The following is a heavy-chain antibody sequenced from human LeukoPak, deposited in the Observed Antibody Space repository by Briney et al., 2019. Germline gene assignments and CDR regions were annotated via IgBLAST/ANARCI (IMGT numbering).Heavy chain of an antibody. D-gene: IGHD5-12*01. V-gene: IGHV3-7*01. J-gene: IGHJ4*02. CDR3: AKVNKGGYDSFDY. Sequence: PGGSLRLSCVTSGFTFTNHWMSWVRQAPGKGLEWVANIREDGGHTNYVDSVKGRFTISRDNAKNSLFLQMDGLRVDDTAVYYCAKVNKGGYDSFDYWGQGTLVTVSS. CDR2: IREDGGHT. CDR1: GFTFTNHW.